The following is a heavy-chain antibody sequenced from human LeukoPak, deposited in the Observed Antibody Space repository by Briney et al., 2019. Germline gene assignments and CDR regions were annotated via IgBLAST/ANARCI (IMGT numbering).Heavy chain of an antibody. CDR2: ISWDGAST. J-gene: IGHJ6*02. CDR1: GFAFEDYA. Sequence: GGSLRLSCAASGFAFEDYAMHWVRQAPGKGLEWVSLISWDGASTYYAESVKGRFTISRDNSKNSLYLQMNSLRAEDTALYYCAKVWCSSTSCPYYSYYGMDVWGQGTTVTVSS. D-gene: IGHD2-2*01. CDR3: AKVWCSSTSCPYYSYYGMDV. V-gene: IGHV3-43D*03.